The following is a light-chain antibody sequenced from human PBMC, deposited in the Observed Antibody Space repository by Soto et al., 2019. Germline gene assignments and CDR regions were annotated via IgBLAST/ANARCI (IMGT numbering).Light chain of an antibody. CDR2: GAS. Sequence: EIVLTQSPGTLSLSPVERATLSCRASQSVSSSYLAWYQQKPGQAPRLLIYGASSRATGIPDRFSGSGSGTDFTLTISRLEPEDFAVYYCQQYGSSLSLTFGGGTNV. CDR3: QQYGSSLSLT. V-gene: IGKV3-20*01. J-gene: IGKJ4*01. CDR1: QSVSSSY.